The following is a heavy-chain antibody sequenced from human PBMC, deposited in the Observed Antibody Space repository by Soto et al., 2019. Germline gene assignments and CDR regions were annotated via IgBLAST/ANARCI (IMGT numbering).Heavy chain of an antibody. V-gene: IGHV4-38-2*01. CDR2: IYHAGSV. CDR1: GYSIGSGYY. D-gene: IGHD3-9*01. J-gene: IGHJ4*02. CDR3: ARRDWSGSTSHFYFDY. Sequence: SETLSLTCAVSGYSIGSGYYWAWIRQSPGKGLEWIGSIYHAGSVYYNPSLNGRVAMSVDTSKNQFSLKLTSATAADTAVYYCARRDWSGSTSHFYFDYWGQGVLVTVSS.